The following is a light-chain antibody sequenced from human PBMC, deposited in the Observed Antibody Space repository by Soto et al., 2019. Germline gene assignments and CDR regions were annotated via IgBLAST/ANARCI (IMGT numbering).Light chain of an antibody. CDR1: QSVSSSY. CDR2: GAS. J-gene: IGKJ4*01. CDR3: HQYDSSPLT. Sequence: EIVLTQSPGTLSLSPGERATLSCRASQSVSSSYLAWYQQKHGQAPRLLIYGASSSATGLPDRFSGSGSGTDFTLTNSRLEPEDFAVYYCHQYDSSPLTFGGGTKAEIK. V-gene: IGKV3-20*01.